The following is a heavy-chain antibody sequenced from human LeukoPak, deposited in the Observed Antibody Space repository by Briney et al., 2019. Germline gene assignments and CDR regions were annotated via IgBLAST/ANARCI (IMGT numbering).Heavy chain of an antibody. V-gene: IGHV1-24*01. D-gene: IGHD5-12*01. J-gene: IGHJ6*02. CDR2: FDPEDGET. Sequence: GSVKVSCKVSGYTLTVLSMHWVRQAPGKGLEWMGGFDPEDGETIYAQKFQGRVTMTEDTSTDTAYMELSSLRSEDTAVYYCATAPRYSGYVDYYGMDVWGQGTTVTVSS. CDR3: ATAPRYSGYVDYYGMDV. CDR1: GYTLTVLS.